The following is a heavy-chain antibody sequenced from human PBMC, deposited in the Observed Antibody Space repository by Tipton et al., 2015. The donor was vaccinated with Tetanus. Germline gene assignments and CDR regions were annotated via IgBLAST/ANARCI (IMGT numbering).Heavy chain of an antibody. V-gene: IGHV4-59*08. J-gene: IGHJ4*02. CDR3: ARLGYDILTGYHYDS. Sequence: TLSLTCTVSGGSISSYYWSWIRQPPGKGLEWIGYIYFNGSTNYNPSLKSRVTISVDRSKNQFSLKLSSVTAADTAVYYCARLGYDILTGYHYDSWGQGTLVTVSS. CDR1: GGSISSYY. D-gene: IGHD3-9*01. CDR2: IYFNGST.